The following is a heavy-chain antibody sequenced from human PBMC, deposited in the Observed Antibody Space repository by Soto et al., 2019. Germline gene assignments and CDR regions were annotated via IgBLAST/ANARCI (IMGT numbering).Heavy chain of an antibody. Sequence: QEQLVESGGGVVQPGRSLRLSCAASRFRFSNYGMHWVRQAPGKGLEWVAVISYDGSSQYYADSVKGRFTISRDNSKNTLSVQMSSLTAEDTAVYYCTRDVTSNYFDCWGQGTLVIVSS. CDR2: ISYDGSSQ. CDR1: RFRFSNYG. CDR3: TRDVTSNYFDC. J-gene: IGHJ4*02. V-gene: IGHV3-33*05. D-gene: IGHD2-2*01.